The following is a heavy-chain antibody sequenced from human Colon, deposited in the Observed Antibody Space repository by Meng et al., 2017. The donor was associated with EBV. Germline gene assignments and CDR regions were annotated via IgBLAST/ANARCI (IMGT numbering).Heavy chain of an antibody. D-gene: IGHD5-18*01. CDR1: GGSISSVYW. CDR3: ARGGYYSFDY. V-gene: IGHV4-4*02. J-gene: IGHJ4*02. Sequence: QGQLQEARPGLVKPSATLSLTCAVSGGSISSVYWWTWVRQSPGKGLEWIGEIYHSGSTNYNPSLKSRVTISVDKSKNQFSLKLTSVTAADTAVYYCARGGYYSFDYWGQRTLVTVSS. CDR2: IYHSGST.